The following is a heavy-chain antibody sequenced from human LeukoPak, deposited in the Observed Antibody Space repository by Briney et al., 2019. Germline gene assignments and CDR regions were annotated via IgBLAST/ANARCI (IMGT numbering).Heavy chain of an antibody. D-gene: IGHD2-15*01. CDR2: TNWDTNNV. CDR3: AKDIGYCGGGSCSSDYFGLDV. CDR1: GYYFGDYG. Sequence: GGSLRLSCVASGYYFGDYGMHWVRHAPGKGLEWVSGTNWDTNNVGYADSVKGRFTISRDNAKNSLYLQMNSLRAEDTAVYYCAKDIGYCGGGSCSSDYFGLDVWGLGTTVTVSS. V-gene: IGHV3-9*01. J-gene: IGHJ6*02.